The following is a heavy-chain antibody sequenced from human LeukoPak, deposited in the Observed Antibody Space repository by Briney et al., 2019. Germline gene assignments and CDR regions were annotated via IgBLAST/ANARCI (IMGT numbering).Heavy chain of an antibody. CDR1: GFTFGDYA. Sequence: GRSLRLSCSTSGFTFGDYAMSWVRQAPGKGLEWVGFIQAKAYGGATKYAVSVNGRFSISRDDSQSIANLQMNDLKTEVTAVYYCTRAPHPRCSSSGCYLDYWGQGTLVTVSS. CDR2: IQAKAYGGAT. CDR3: TRAPHPRCSSSGCYLDY. D-gene: IGHD2-2*01. V-gene: IGHV3-49*04. J-gene: IGHJ4*02.